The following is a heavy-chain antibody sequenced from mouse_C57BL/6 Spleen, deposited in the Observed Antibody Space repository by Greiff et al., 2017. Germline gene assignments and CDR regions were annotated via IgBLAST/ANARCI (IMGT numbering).Heavy chain of an antibody. J-gene: IGHJ1*03. CDR3: ARSPGGYYGSPRYVDV. Sequence: EVQLQQSGPELVKPGASVKIPCKASGYTFTDYNMDWVKQSHGKSLEWTGDINPNNGGTIYNQKFKGKATLTVDKSSSTAYMELRSLTSEDTAVYYCARSPGGYYGSPRYVDVGGTGTTVTVSS. V-gene: IGHV1-18*01. CDR1: GYTFTDYN. CDR2: INPNNGGT. D-gene: IGHD1-1*01.